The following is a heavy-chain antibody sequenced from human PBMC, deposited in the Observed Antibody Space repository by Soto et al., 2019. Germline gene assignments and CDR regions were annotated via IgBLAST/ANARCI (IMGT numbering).Heavy chain of an antibody. CDR2: INHSGST. Sequence: KASETLSLTCAFYCGSFIGYYWSWIRQPPGKGLEWIGEINHSGSTNYNPSLKSRVTISVDTSKNQFSLKLSSVTAADTAVYYCARGTSLFWSGYYYGMDVWGQGTTVTVSS. J-gene: IGHJ6*02. CDR3: ARGTSLFWSGYYYGMDV. CDR1: CGSFIGYY. V-gene: IGHV4-34*01. D-gene: IGHD3-3*01.